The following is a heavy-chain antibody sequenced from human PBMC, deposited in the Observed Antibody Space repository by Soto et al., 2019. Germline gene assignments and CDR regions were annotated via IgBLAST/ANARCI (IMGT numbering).Heavy chain of an antibody. CDR3: ARHGSGGRAFDI. J-gene: IGHJ3*02. D-gene: IGHD3-10*01. CDR2: IYYAGST. V-gene: IGHV4-59*08. Sequence: SETLSLTCTVSGGSISGHYWSWIRQPPGKGLEWIGYIYYAGSTNYNPSLKSRVTMSVDTSKNQFSLELTSVTAADTAVYYFARHGSGGRAFDIWGPGTMVTVSS. CDR1: GGSISGHY.